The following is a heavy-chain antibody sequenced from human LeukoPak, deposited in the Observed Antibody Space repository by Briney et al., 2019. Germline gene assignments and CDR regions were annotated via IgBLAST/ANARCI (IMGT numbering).Heavy chain of an antibody. D-gene: IGHD3-22*01. Sequence: ASVKVSCKASGYTFTSYGISWVRQAPGQGLEWMGWISAYNGNTYYAQKLQGRVTMTTDTSTSTAYMELRSLRSDDTAVYYCARDDYYDSSGYYPFDYWGQGTLVTVSS. CDR2: ISAYNGNT. CDR1: GYTFTSYG. CDR3: ARDDYYDSSGYYPFDY. V-gene: IGHV1-18*01. J-gene: IGHJ4*02.